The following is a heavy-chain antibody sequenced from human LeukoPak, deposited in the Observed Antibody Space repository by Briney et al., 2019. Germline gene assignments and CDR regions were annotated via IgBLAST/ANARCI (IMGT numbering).Heavy chain of an antibody. CDR2: ISSSSSYI. CDR3: ASAVGDYDFWSGYLATDDY. J-gene: IGHJ4*02. V-gene: IGHV3-21*01. Sequence: GGSLRLSCAASGFTFSSYSMNWVRQAPGKGLEWVSSISSSSSYIYYADSVKGRFTISRDNAKNSLYLRMNSLRAEDTAVYYCASAVGDYDFWSGYLATDDYWGQGTLVTVSS. D-gene: IGHD3-3*01. CDR1: GFTFSSYS.